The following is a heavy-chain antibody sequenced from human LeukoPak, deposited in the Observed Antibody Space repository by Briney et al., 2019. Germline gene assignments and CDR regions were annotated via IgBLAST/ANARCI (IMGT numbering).Heavy chain of an antibody. CDR2: ISGSGGST. CDR3: AKVLGIAAAGTVDY. Sequence: GGSLRPSCAASGFTFSSYAMSWVRQAPGKGLEWVSAISGSGGSTYYADSVKGRFTISRDNSKNTLYLQMNSLRAEDTAVYYCAKVLGIAAAGTVDYWGQGTLVTVSS. D-gene: IGHD6-13*01. V-gene: IGHV3-23*01. CDR1: GFTFSSYA. J-gene: IGHJ4*02.